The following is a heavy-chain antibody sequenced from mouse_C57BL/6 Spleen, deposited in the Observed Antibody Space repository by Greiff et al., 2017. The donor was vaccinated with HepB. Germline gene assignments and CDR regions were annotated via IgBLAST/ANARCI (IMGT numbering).Heavy chain of an antibody. CDR2: INPYNGGT. CDR1: GYTFTDYY. CDR3: ARSYGSFDY. J-gene: IGHJ2*01. Sequence: EVQLQQSGPVLVKPGASVKMSCKASGYTFTDYYMNWVKQSHGKSLEWIGVINPYNGGTSYNQKFKGKATLTVDKSSSTAYMELNSLTSEDSAVYYCARSYGSFDYWGQGTTLTVSS. V-gene: IGHV1-19*01. D-gene: IGHD1-1*01.